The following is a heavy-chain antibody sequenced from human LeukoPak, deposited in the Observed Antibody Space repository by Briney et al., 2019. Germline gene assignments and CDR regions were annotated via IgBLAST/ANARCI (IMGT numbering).Heavy chain of an antibody. J-gene: IGHJ4*02. Sequence: PSETLSLTCTVSGGSISSYHWTWMRQAPGKGLEWIGYMYNTGSTNYNPSLKSRVTISVDKSKNQFSLKLSSVTAADTAVYYCARVSGYSYGWYYFDYWGQGTLVTVSS. D-gene: IGHD5-18*01. CDR2: MYNTGST. V-gene: IGHV4-59*12. CDR3: ARVSGYSYGWYYFDY. CDR1: GGSISSYH.